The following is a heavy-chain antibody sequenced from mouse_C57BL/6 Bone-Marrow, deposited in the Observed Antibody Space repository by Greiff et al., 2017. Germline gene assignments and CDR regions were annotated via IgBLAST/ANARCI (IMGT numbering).Heavy chain of an antibody. CDR3: ARERGYYRGYFDV. CDR1: GYTFTDYY. J-gene: IGHJ1*03. D-gene: IGHD2-12*01. Sequence: VKLQESGAELVRPGASVKLSCKASGYTFTDYYINWVKQRPGQGLEWIARIYPGSGNTYYNEKFKGKATLTAEKSSSTAYMQLSSLTSEDSAVYFCARERGYYRGYFDVWGTGTTVTVSS. CDR2: IYPGSGNT. V-gene: IGHV1-76*01.